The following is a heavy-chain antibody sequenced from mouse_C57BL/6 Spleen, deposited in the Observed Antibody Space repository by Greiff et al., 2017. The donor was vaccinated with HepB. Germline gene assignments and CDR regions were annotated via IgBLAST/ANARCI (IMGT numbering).Heavy chain of an antibody. Sequence: QVQLQQPGAELVKPGASVKLSCKASGYTFTSYWMQWVKQRPGQGLEWIGEIDPSDSDTNYNQKFKGKATLTVDTSSSTAYMQLRSLTSEDSAVYYCARGGLYGGYPYYIDYWGQGTTLTVSS. CDR1: GYTFTSYW. J-gene: IGHJ2*01. CDR3: ARGGLYGGYPYYIDY. V-gene: IGHV1-50*01. D-gene: IGHD2-3*01. CDR2: IDPSDSDT.